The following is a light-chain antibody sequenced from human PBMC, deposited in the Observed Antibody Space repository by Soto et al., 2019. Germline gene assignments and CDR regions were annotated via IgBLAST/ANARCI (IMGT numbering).Light chain of an antibody. CDR1: SSNIGAGYD. J-gene: IGLJ2*01. V-gene: IGLV1-40*01. Sequence: QSVLTQPPSVSGAPGQRVTISCTGSSSNIGAGYDVHWYQQLPGTAPKLLIYVNSNRPSGVPDRISGSKSGTSASLAITGLQAEDEADYYCQSYDSSLSVVFGGGTQLTVL. CDR2: VNS. CDR3: QSYDSSLSVV.